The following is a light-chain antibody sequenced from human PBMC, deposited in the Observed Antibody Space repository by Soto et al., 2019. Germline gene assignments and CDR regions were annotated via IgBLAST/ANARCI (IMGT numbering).Light chain of an antibody. CDR2: DAS. J-gene: IGKJ5*01. CDR3: RKYDNLPIT. Sequence: DIQMTQSPSSLSASVGDRVTITCQASQDISNYLNWYQQKPGKAPKLLIYDASNLETGVPSRFSGSGSGTDFTFTISRLQPEDIATYYCRKYDNLPITXGQGTRLEIK. CDR1: QDISNY. V-gene: IGKV1-33*01.